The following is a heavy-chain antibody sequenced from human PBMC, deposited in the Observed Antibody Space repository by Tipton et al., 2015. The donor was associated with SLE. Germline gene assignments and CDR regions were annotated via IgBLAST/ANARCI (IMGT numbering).Heavy chain of an antibody. D-gene: IGHD3-22*01. Sequence: TLSLTCTVSGGSMNTNTYYWGWVRQPPGKGLGWIGRIYYNGNTYYNTSLKSRLTISIDTSKNRFALNLRSVTAADTAVYYCARADYDSSRLYWDFDLWGRGTQVNVSS. J-gene: IGHJ2*01. CDR2: IYYNGNT. CDR1: GGSMNTNTYY. V-gene: IGHV4-39*02. CDR3: ARADYDSSRLYWDFDL.